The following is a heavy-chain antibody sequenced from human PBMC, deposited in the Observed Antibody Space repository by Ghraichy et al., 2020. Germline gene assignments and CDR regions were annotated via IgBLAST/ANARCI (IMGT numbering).Heavy chain of an antibody. CDR2: INPNSGGT. J-gene: IGHJ6*02. V-gene: IGHV1-2*04. D-gene: IGHD5-18*01. Sequence: ASVKVSCKASGYTFTGYYMHWVRQAPGQGLEWMGWINPNSGGTNYAQKFQGWVTMTRDTSISTAYMELSRLRSDDTAVYYCARDLGIQLSVGMDVWGQGTTVTVSS. CDR3: ARDLGIQLSVGMDV. CDR1: GYTFTGYY.